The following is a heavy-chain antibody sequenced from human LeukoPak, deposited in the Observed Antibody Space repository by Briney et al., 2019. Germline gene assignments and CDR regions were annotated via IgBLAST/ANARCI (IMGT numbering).Heavy chain of an antibody. CDR2: FDPEDGET. D-gene: IGHD3-22*01. V-gene: IGHV1-24*01. CDR3: ARDGHRRYHYDSSGREDAFDI. CDR1: GYTLTELS. Sequence: ASVKVSCKVSGYTLTELSMHWVRQAPGKGLEWMGGFDPEDGETIYAQKFQGRVTMTEDTSTDTAYMELSSLRSDDTAVYYCARDGHRRYHYDSSGREDAFDIWGQGTVVTVSS. J-gene: IGHJ3*02.